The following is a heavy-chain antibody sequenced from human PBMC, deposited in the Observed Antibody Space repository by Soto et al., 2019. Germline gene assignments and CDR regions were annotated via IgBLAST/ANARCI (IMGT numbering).Heavy chain of an antibody. V-gene: IGHV1-18*04. CDR2: ISAYNGNT. CDR1: GYTFTSYG. Sequence: ASVKVSCKASGYTFTSYGISWVRQAPGQGLEWMGWISAYNGNTNYAQKLQGRVTMTTDTSTSTAYMELRSLRSDDTAVYYCARVSKGYYYDSSGQRRSDAFDIWGQGTMVTVSS. J-gene: IGHJ3*02. D-gene: IGHD3-22*01. CDR3: ARVSKGYYYDSSGQRRSDAFDI.